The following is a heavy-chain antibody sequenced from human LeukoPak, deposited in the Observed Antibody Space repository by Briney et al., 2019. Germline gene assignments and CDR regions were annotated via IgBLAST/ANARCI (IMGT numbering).Heavy chain of an antibody. D-gene: IGHD3-10*01. CDR1: GSTFSSHT. V-gene: IGHV3-48*04. J-gene: IGHJ3*02. CDR2: ISSTSSVI. Sequence: GGSLRLSCAASGSTFSSHTMNWVRQAPGKGLEWVSYISSTSSVIYYADSVKGRFTISRDNAKSSLYLQMNSLRAEDTAVYYCARDGFLGAFDIWGQGTMVTVSS. CDR3: ARDGFLGAFDI.